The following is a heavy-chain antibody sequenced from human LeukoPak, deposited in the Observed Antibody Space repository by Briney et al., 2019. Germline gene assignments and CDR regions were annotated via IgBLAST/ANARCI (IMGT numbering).Heavy chain of an antibody. Sequence: GGSLRLSCAASGLTFSNAWMSWVRQVPGKGLEWVGRIKRKSDGGTTDYAAPVKGRFTISRDDSKNTLYLQMNSLKSEDTAVYYCARDGGLGIDYWGQGTLVTVSS. J-gene: IGHJ4*02. V-gene: IGHV3-15*01. CDR3: ARDGGLGIDY. D-gene: IGHD1-14*01. CDR2: IKRKSDGGTT. CDR1: GLTFSNAW.